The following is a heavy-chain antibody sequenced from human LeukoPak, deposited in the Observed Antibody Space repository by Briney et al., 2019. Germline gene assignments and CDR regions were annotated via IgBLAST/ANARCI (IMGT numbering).Heavy chain of an antibody. CDR2: IKQDGSEK. D-gene: IGHD3-16*01. CDR1: GFTFSSYW. Sequence: PGGSLRLSCAASGFTFSSYWMSWVRQAPGKGLEWVANIKQDGSEKYYVDSVKGRFTISRDNAKNSLYLQMNSRRAEDTAVYYCASAPLGDYYYYMDVWGKGTTVTVSS. V-gene: IGHV3-7*01. CDR3: ASAPLGDYYYYMDV. J-gene: IGHJ6*03.